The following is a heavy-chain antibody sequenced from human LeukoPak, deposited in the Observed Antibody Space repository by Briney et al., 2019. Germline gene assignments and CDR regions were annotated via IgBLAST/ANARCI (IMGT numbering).Heavy chain of an antibody. CDR2: INPSGGST. CDR3: ARDMEMATTKGFPLWIGLFAFDI. Sequence: ASVKVSCKASGYTFTSYYMHWVRQAPGQGLEWMGIINPSGGSTSYAQKFQGRVTMTRDTSTSTVYMELSSLRSEDTAVYYCARDMEMATTKGFPLWIGLFAFDIWGQGAMVTVSS. J-gene: IGHJ3*02. V-gene: IGHV1-46*01. CDR1: GYTFTSYY. D-gene: IGHD5-24*01.